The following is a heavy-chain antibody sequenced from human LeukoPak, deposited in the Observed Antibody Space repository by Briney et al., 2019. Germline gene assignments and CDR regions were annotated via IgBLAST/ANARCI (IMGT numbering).Heavy chain of an antibody. CDR2: INHSGST. J-gene: IGHJ5*02. V-gene: IGHV4-34*01. CDR3: ARGVNWIDP. Sequence: SETLSLTCAVYGGSFSGYYWSWIRQPPGKGLEWIGEINHSGSTNYNPSLKSRVTISVDTSKNQFPLKLSSVTAADTAVYYCARGVNWIDPWGQGTLVTVSS. CDR1: GGSFSGYY.